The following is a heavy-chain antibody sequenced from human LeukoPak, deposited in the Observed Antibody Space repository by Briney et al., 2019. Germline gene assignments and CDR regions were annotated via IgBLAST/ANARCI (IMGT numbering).Heavy chain of an antibody. CDR2: MNPKSGGT. V-gene: IGHV1-2*02. J-gene: IGHJ5*02. CDR1: GYTFTNSY. D-gene: IGHD1-26*01. CDR3: ARAGGRSWFDP. Sequence: ASVKVSCKASGYTFTNSYIHWVRQAPGQGLEWMGSMNPKSGGTKYAQKFQGRVSMSRDTSISTAYMELASLTSDDTAVYYCARAGGRSWFDPWGQGTLVTVSS.